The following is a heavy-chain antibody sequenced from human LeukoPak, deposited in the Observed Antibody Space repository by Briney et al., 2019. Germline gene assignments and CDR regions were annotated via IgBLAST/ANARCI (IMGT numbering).Heavy chain of an antibody. CDR2: ISYDGSNK. CDR3: AKDYDFWSGNYFDY. V-gene: IGHV3-30*18. CDR1: GFTFSSYG. D-gene: IGHD3-3*01. J-gene: IGHJ4*02. Sequence: GRSLRLSCAASGFTFSSYGMHWVRQAPGKGLEWVAVISYDGSNKYYADSVKGRFTISRDNSKNTLYLQTNSLRAEDTAVYYCAKDYDFWSGNYFDYWGQGTLVTVSS.